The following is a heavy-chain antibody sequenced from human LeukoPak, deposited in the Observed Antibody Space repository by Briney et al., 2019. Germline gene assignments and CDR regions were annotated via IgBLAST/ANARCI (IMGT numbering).Heavy chain of an antibody. CDR2: SDPEDGER. D-gene: IGHD5-18*01. J-gene: IGHJ4*02. Sequence: ASVKVSCKVSGKTLSDLSIHWLRQPPGKGLEWLGGSDPEDGERIYAQMYQGRVTMTEDTSIDTAYMELSSLRSEDTAVYYCVTGFTTMAVDYFDYWGQGTLVTVSP. CDR1: GKTLSDLS. V-gene: IGHV1-24*01. CDR3: VTGFTTMAVDYFDY.